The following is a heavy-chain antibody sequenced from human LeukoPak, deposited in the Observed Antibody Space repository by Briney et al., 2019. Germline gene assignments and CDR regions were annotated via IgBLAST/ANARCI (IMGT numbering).Heavy chain of an antibody. CDR2: MNPNSGNT. CDR1: GYTFTSYD. J-gene: IGHJ4*02. V-gene: IGHV1-8*01. D-gene: IGHD6-13*01. Sequence: GASVKVSCKASGYTFTSYDINWVGQATGQGLEWMGWMNPNSGNTGYAQKFQGRVTMTRNTAISTAYMELRSLRSDDTAVYYCARDNTDSSSWYTDFDYWGQGTLVTVSS. CDR3: ARDNTDSSSWYTDFDY.